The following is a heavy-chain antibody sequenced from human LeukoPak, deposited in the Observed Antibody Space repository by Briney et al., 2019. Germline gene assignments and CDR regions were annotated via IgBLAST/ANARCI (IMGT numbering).Heavy chain of an antibody. CDR3: ARELLGRRAWDY. Sequence: GGSLRLSCAASGFTFSSYSMNWVRQAPGKGLEWVSSINSSSSYIYYADSVKGRFTISRDNAKNSLYLQMNSLRAEDTAVYYCARELLGRRAWDYWGQGTLVTVSS. D-gene: IGHD1-26*01. CDR1: GFTFSSYS. V-gene: IGHV3-21*01. J-gene: IGHJ4*02. CDR2: INSSSSYI.